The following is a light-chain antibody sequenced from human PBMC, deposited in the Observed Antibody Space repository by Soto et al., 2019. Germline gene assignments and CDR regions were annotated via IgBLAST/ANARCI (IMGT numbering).Light chain of an antibody. V-gene: IGKV3-20*01. CDR2: STS. CDR3: QQYGGSSWT. Sequence: EIVLTQSPDTLSLSPGERATLSCRASQSISISYLVWYQQQPGQAPRLLIYSTSTRATGIPDRFSGSGSGTDFTLTISKLEPGDFAVYYCQQYGGSSWTFGQGTKVDIK. J-gene: IGKJ1*01. CDR1: QSISISY.